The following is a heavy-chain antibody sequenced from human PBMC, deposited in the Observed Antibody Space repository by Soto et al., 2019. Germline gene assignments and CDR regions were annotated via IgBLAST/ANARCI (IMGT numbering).Heavy chain of an antibody. CDR3: ARALSSAAGLYFDY. D-gene: IGHD6-13*01. V-gene: IGHV4-4*07. CDR2: IHTTGNT. CDR1: GGSISSYY. Sequence: ASETLSLTCTVSGGSISSYYWSWIRQPAGKGLEWIGCIHTTGNTNYNPSLKSRVTMSVDTSNNQFSLRLSSLTAADTAVYYCARALSSAAGLYFDYWGQGTLVTVSS. J-gene: IGHJ4*02.